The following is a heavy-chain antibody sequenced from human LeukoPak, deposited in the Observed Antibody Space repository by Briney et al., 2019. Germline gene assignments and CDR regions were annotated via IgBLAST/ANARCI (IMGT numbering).Heavy chain of an antibody. CDR3: ARGYSSDY. J-gene: IGHJ4*02. Sequence: PGGSLRLSCAASGLTFRSYWMSWVRQAPGKGLEWVANIKQDGSEKYYVDSVKGRLTISRDNAKSSLYLQMDSLRVEDTAVYYCARGYSSDYWGQGTLVTVSS. V-gene: IGHV3-7*01. CDR1: GLTFRSYW. D-gene: IGHD5-18*01. CDR2: IKQDGSEK.